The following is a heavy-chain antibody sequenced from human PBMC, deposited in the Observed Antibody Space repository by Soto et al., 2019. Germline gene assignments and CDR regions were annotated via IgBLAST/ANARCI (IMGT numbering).Heavy chain of an antibody. J-gene: IGHJ4*02. V-gene: IGHV3-30*18. CDR2: ISYDGSNQ. CDR3: AKGRAGYSYGFTD. D-gene: IGHD5-18*01. Sequence: QVQLVESGGGVVQPGRSLRLSCAASGFTFSSYGMHWVRQAPGKGLEWVAFISYDGSNQYYADCVKGRFTISRDNSKNTLYLQMNSLRAEDTPVYYCAKGRAGYSYGFTDWGQGTLVTVSS. CDR1: GFTFSSYG.